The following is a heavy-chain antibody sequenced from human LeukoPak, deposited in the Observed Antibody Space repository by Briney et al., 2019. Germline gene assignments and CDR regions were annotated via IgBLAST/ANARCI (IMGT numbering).Heavy chain of an antibody. D-gene: IGHD6-19*01. J-gene: IGHJ4*02. V-gene: IGHV3-9*01. Sequence: GRSLRLSCAASGLIFDDYAMHWVRQAPGKGLEWVSCISWNSGSIGYADSVKGRFTISRDNAKNSLYLQMNSLRAEDTALYYCAKDLRPIAVAGTGGLGDWGQGTLVTVSS. CDR2: ISWNSGSI. CDR3: AKDLRPIAVAGTGGLGD. CDR1: GLIFDDYA.